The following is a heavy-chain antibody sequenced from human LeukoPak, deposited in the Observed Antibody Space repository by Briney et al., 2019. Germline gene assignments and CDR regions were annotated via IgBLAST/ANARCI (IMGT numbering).Heavy chain of an antibody. V-gene: IGHV3-23*01. Sequence: GGSLRLSCAASGFAFGNYAMSWVRQAPGKGLEWVSVIFGGGVGTYYADSVRGRFTISRDNSKNTVYLQMNSLRVDDTAIYYCAKTSVAAAPFSWGQGTLVTVSS. D-gene: IGHD6-19*01. CDR3: AKTSVAAAPFS. CDR2: IFGGGVGT. J-gene: IGHJ5*02. CDR1: GFAFGNYA.